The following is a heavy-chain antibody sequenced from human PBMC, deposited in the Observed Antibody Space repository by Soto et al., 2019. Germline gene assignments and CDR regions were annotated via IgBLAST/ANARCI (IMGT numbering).Heavy chain of an antibody. CDR2: FDPEAGEK. Sequence: QVQLEQSGAEVKRPGASVKVSCKVSGYTVSELSMHWLRQGPGKALEWLGGFDPEAGEKIYTQKFRGRVITTEDTSTDIAYMEVTSLTSEDTAVYDCATIYDSRGVHRGYYFDSWGQGTLVTVSA. CDR3: ATIYDSRGVHRGYYFDS. J-gene: IGHJ4*02. D-gene: IGHD3-22*01. V-gene: IGHV1-24*01. CDR1: GYTVSELS.